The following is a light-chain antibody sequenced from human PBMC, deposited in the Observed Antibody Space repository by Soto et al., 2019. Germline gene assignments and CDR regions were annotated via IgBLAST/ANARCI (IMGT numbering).Light chain of an antibody. CDR2: GAS. V-gene: IGKV3-15*01. CDR3: HQYNNWPPWT. CDR1: QSVSSN. Sequence: EIVLTQSPGTLPFSPGERATLSCRASQSVSSNLAWYQQKPGQAPRLLIYGASTRATGVPARFSGSGSGTEFTLTISSLQTEDFAVYYCHQYNNWPPWTFGQGTKVDIK. J-gene: IGKJ1*01.